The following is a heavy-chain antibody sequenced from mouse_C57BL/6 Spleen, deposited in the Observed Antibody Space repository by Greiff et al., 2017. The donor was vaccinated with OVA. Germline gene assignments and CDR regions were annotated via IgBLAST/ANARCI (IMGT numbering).Heavy chain of an antibody. J-gene: IGHJ3*01. CDR2: LLPGSGST. V-gene: IGHV1-9*01. Sequence: VQLQQSGAELMKPGASVKLSCKATGFTFTGYWIEWVKQRPGHGLEWIGELLPGSGSTKYNEKFQGKAPFTSDTSSNTAYMQLSSLTTEDSAIYYCARSMITAWLAYWGQGTLVTVAA. D-gene: IGHD2-4*01. CDR1: GFTFTGYW. CDR3: ARSMITAWLAY.